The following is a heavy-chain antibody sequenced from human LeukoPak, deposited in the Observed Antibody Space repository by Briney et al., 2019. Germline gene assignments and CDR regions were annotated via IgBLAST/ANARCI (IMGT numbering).Heavy chain of an antibody. J-gene: IGHJ4*02. D-gene: IGHD3-22*01. CDR2: IYSGGST. CDR1: GFTVSSNY. CDR3: AKISPYSSGHLFDY. V-gene: IGHV3-53*01. Sequence: GGSLRLSCAASGFTVSSNYMGWVRQAPGKGLEWVSVIYSGGSTYYADSVKGRFSISRDNSKNTLYLQMNSLRAEDTAVYYCAKISPYSSGHLFDYWGQGTLVTVSS.